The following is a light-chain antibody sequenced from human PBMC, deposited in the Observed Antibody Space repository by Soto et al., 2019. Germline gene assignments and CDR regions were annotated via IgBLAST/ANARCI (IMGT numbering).Light chain of an antibody. V-gene: IGKV1D-12*01. Sequence: DIQMTQSPSSVSASVGARVTITCRASQDITYWLAWYQQTPGKVPKVMIYDASSLQGGVPSRFSGSGSGTDFTLTISSLQPEDSATYYCQQAHSFPLAFGGGTKVEIK. CDR1: QDITYW. CDR3: QQAHSFPLA. J-gene: IGKJ4*01. CDR2: DAS.